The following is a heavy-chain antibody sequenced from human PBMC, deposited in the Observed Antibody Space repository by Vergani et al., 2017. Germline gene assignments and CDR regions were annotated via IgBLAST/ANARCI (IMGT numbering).Heavy chain of an antibody. CDR3: ATTETYYDILTGYSNDAFDI. CDR2: FYYSGST. D-gene: IGHD3-9*01. J-gene: IGHJ3*02. Sequence: QLQLQESGPGLVKPSETLSLTCTVSGGSISSSSYYWGWIRQPPGKGLEWIGSFYYSGSTYYNPSRRSRVTISVDTSTNQFSLNLSSVTAADTAVYYCATTETYYDILTGYSNDAFDIWGQGTMVTVSS. CDR1: GGSISSSSYY. V-gene: IGHV4-39*01.